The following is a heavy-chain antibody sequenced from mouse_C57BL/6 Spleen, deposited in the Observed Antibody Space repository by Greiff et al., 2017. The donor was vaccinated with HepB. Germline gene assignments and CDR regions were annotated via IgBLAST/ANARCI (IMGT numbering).Heavy chain of an antibody. J-gene: IGHJ3*01. CDR2: IYPRSGNT. CDR1: GYTFTSYG. D-gene: IGHD3-2*02. CDR3: ARSTAQAPWFAY. Sequence: QMQLKQSGAELARPGASVKLSCKASGYTFTSYGISWVKQRTGQGLEWIGEIYPRSGNTYYNEKFKGKATLTADKSSSTAYMELRSLTSEDSAVYFCARSTAQAPWFAYWGQGTLVTVSA. V-gene: IGHV1-81*01.